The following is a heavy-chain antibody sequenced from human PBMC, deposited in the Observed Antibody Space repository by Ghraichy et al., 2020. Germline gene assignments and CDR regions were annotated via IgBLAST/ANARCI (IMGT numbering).Heavy chain of an antibody. CDR1: RDTVSGYD. D-gene: IGHD3-22*01. CDR3: ARSTYYDSSGYYYPTFDY. Sequence: ASVKVSCKTARDTVSGYDMHWFRLSPLQVLEWMGWINPNSGGTNYAQKFQGRVTMTRDTSISTAYMELSRLRSDDTAVYYCARSTYYDSSGYYYPTFDYWGQGILVKVSA. J-gene: IGHJ4*02. V-gene: IGHV1-2*02. CDR2: INPNSGGT.